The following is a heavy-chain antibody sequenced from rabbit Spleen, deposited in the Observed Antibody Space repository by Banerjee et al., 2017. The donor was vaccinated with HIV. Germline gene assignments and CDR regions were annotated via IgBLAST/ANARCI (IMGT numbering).Heavy chain of an antibody. J-gene: IGHJ3*01. CDR2: IDPLFGRT. CDR1: GFDFSTYY. D-gene: IGHD7-1*01. Sequence: QLKESGGGLVQPGGSLKLSCKASGFDFSTYYMSWVRQAPGKGLEWIGYIDPLFGRTYYASWVNGRFSISRENSQNTVYLKLNSLTAADTATYFCARSYTGYRLTRLDLWGPGTLVTVS. V-gene: IGHV1S7*01. CDR3: ARSYTGYRLTRLDL.